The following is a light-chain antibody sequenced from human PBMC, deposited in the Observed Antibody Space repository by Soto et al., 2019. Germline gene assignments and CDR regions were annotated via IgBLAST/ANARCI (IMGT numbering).Light chain of an antibody. CDR3: NKYNSILTK. CDR2: DAF. V-gene: IGKV1-5*01. J-gene: IGKJ1*01. Sequence: DIQMTQSPSTLSASIGDSVTVTCRASQPITTWLAWYQQRPGRAPRLLIYDAFALQSGVPSRFSGSGSVTELTITIPSMQPDDFETYYCNKYNSILTKLGQGTKV. CDR1: QPITTW.